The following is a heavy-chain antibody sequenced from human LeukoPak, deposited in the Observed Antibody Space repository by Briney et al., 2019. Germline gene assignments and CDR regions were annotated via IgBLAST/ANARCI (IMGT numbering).Heavy chain of an antibody. CDR3: ATSLALRFVEWSRYYFDY. CDR2: IIPILSIA. CDR1: GGTFSSYT. D-gene: IGHD3-3*01. Sequence: SVKVSCKASGGTFSSYTISWMRQAPGQGLEWMGMIIPILSIANYAQKFQGRVTITADKFTSPAYMELSSLRSEDTAVYYCATSLALRFVEWSRYYFDYWGQGTLVTVSS. V-gene: IGHV1-69*02. J-gene: IGHJ4*02.